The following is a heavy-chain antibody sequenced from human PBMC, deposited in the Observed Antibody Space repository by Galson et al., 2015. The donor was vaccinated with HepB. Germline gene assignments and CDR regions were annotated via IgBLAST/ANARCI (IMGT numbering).Heavy chain of an antibody. CDR3: ARGGIAAAAIDAFDI. Sequence: QSGAEVKKPGESLKISCKGSGYSFTSYWIGWVRQMPGKGLEWMGIIYPGDSDARYSPSFQGQVTISADKSISTAYLQWSSLKASDTAMYYCARGGIAAAAIDAFDIWGQGTMVTVSS. D-gene: IGHD6-13*01. V-gene: IGHV5-51*01. CDR1: GYSFTSYW. CDR2: IYPGDSDA. J-gene: IGHJ3*02.